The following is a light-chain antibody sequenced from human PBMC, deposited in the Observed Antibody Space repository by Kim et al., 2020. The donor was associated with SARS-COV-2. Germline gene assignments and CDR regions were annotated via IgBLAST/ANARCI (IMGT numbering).Light chain of an antibody. V-gene: IGKV3-11*01. J-gene: IGKJ2*01. CDR1: QSVSSS. Sequence: EIVLTQSPATLSLSPGERATLSCRASQSVSSSLAWYQQKPGHAPRLLIYDASNRATGIPARFSGSGSGTDFTLTISSLEPEDFAVYYCQQRSNWPPFGQGTRLEI. CDR3: QQRSNWPP. CDR2: DAS.